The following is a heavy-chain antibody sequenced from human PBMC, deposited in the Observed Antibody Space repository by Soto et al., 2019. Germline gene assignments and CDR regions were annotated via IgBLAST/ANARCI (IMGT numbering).Heavy chain of an antibody. J-gene: IGHJ4*02. D-gene: IGHD3-3*01. CDR3: ARLYYDFWSGYFLDY. CDR2: IYYSGST. Sequence: SETLSLTCTVSGGSISSISYYWGWIRQPPGKGLEWIGSIYYSGSTYYNPSLKSRFTISVDTSKNQFSLKLSSVTAADTAVYYCARLYYDFWSGYFLDYWGQGTLVTVSS. V-gene: IGHV4-39*01. CDR1: GGSISSISYY.